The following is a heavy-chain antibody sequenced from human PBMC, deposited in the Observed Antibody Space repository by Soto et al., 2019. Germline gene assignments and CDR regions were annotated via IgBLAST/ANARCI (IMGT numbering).Heavy chain of an antibody. Sequence: PGGSLRLSCASSGFTFMSYGMHWVRQAPGKGLEWVAVIWYDGSNKYYADSVKGRFTISRDNSKNTLYLQMNSLRTEDTAVYYCAKEASSSSWAAYYYYGMDVWGQGTTVTVSS. CDR1: GFTFMSYG. CDR2: IWYDGSNK. D-gene: IGHD6-13*01. V-gene: IGHV3-30*02. CDR3: AKEASSSSWAAYYYYGMDV. J-gene: IGHJ6*02.